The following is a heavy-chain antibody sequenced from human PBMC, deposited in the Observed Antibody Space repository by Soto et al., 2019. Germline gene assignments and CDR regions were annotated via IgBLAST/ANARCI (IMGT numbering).Heavy chain of an antibody. CDR1: GFTFSSYE. J-gene: IGHJ2*01. V-gene: IGHV3-48*03. CDR3: AREVSGSSYWYFDL. Sequence: PGGSLRLSCAASGFTFSSYEMNWVRQAPGKGLEWVSYISSSGSTIYYADSVKGRFTISRDNAKNSLYLQMNSLRAEDTAVYYCAREVSGSSYWYFDLWGRGTLVTVSS. CDR2: ISSSGSTI. D-gene: IGHD3-10*01.